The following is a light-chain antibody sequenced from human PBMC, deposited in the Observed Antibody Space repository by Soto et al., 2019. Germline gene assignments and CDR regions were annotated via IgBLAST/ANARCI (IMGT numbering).Light chain of an antibody. CDR1: QDIANY. CDR3: QQVNSYPLT. V-gene: IGKV1-9*01. Sequence: IQLTQSPSFLSASVGDRVTITCRASQDIANYLAWYQQKPGKAPKFLIYATSTFQSGVPSRFSGGGSGTEFTLTISSLQPEDFATYCCQQVNSYPLTFGGGTKVDIK. CDR2: ATS. J-gene: IGKJ4*01.